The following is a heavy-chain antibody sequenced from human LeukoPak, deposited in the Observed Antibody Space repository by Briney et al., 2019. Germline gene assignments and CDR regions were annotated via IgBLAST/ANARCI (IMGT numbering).Heavy chain of an antibody. D-gene: IGHD1-26*01. CDR1: GFTFSSYW. V-gene: IGHV3-30-3*01. CDR2: ISYDGSNK. J-gene: IGHJ4*02. Sequence: GGSLRLSCAASGFTFSSYWMHWVRQAPGKGLEWVAVISYDGSNKYYADSVKGRFTISRDNSKNTLYLQMNSLRAEDTAVYYRARSGSYWDYYFDYWGQGTLVTVSS. CDR3: ARSGSYWDYYFDY.